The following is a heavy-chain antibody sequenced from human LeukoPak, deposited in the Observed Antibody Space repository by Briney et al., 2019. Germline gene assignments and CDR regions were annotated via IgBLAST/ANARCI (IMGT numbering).Heavy chain of an antibody. CDR2: IIPILDNP. J-gene: IGHJ3*02. CDR1: GGTFSSYV. V-gene: IGHV1-69*10. CDR3: ARDFNDMSGTFDI. D-gene: IGHD3-10*01. Sequence: SVKVSCKASGGTFSSYVISWVRQAPGQGLEWMGQIIPILDNPNYAQKFTGRLTITADESTSTAYMELSSLRSEDTAVYYCARDFNDMSGTFDIWGQGTMVTVSS.